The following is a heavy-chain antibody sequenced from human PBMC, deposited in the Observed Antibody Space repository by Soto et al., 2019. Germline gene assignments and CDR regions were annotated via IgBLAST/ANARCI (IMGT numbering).Heavy chain of an antibody. Sequence: EVQLVESGGGLVQPGRSLRLSCAASGFTFDDYAMHWVRQAPGKGLEWVSGISWNSGSIGYADSVKGRFTISRDNAKNSLYLQMNSLRAEDTALYYCAKDDTIRGYSYGDFDYWVQGTLVTVSS. CDR1: GFTFDDYA. D-gene: IGHD5-18*01. J-gene: IGHJ4*02. CDR2: ISWNSGSI. CDR3: AKDDTIRGYSYGDFDY. V-gene: IGHV3-9*01.